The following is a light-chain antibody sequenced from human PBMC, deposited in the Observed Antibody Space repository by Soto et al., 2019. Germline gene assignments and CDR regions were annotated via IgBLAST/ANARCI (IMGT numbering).Light chain of an antibody. Sequence: QSVLAQPASVSWSPGHAITVSCTGTSSDLGAYTYVSWYQQHPVKAPKLIIHDVSNRPSGVSNRFSGSKSGNSASLTISGLQAEGEADYYCSSYTSSGNYVFGSGTKVTVL. J-gene: IGLJ1*01. CDR1: SSDLGAYTY. CDR2: DVS. V-gene: IGLV2-14*03. CDR3: SSYTSSGNYV.